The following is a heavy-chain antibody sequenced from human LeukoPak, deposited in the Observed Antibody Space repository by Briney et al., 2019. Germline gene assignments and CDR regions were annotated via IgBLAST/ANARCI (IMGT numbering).Heavy chain of an antibody. D-gene: IGHD4-17*01. Sequence: GGSLRLSCAASGFTFSSYAMHWVRQAPGKGLEWVAVISYDGSNKYYADSVKGRFTISRDNSKNTLYLQMNSLRAEDTAVYYCARDISAVDDYGDYGFPNYYYGMDVWGQGTTVTVSS. CDR1: GFTFSSYA. CDR3: ARDISAVDDYGDYGFPNYYYGMDV. J-gene: IGHJ6*02. CDR2: ISYDGSNK. V-gene: IGHV3-30*04.